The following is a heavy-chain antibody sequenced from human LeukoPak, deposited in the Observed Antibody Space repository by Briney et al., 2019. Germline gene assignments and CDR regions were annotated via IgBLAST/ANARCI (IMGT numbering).Heavy chain of an antibody. Sequence: SETLSLTCTVSGGSISSYHWSWIRQPPGKGLEWIGYIYYSGSTNYNSSLKSRVTISVDTSKNQFSLKLSSVTAADTAVYYCARVSGEHDAFGIWGQGTMVTVSS. J-gene: IGHJ3*02. D-gene: IGHD3-10*01. CDR1: GGSISSYH. CDR2: IYYSGST. V-gene: IGHV4-59*01. CDR3: ARVSGEHDAFGI.